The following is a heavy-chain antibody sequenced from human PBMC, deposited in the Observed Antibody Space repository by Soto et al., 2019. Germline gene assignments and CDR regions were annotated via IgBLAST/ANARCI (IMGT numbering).Heavy chain of an antibody. Sequence: GDSVKVSCKASGCTFSSYAISWVRQAAGQGLEWMGGIIPIFGTANYAQKFQGRVTITADESTSTAYMELSSLRSEDTAVYYCARESSSDGYNFYYFEYWGQGTLVHVSS. CDR2: IIPIFGTA. D-gene: IGHD5-12*01. V-gene: IGHV1-69*13. J-gene: IGHJ4*02. CDR1: GCTFSSYA. CDR3: ARESSSDGYNFYYFEY.